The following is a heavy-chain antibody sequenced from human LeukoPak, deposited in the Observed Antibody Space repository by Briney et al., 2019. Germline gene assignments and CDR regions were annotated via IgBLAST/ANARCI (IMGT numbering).Heavy chain of an antibody. CDR1: GYTFTIYD. CDR2: MNPNSGNT. V-gene: IGHV1-8*01. CDR3: ARDGAMMDAFDI. Sequence: ASVTVSFKASGYTFTIYDINWVRQATGQGLEWMGWMNPNSGNTGYAQKFQGRVTMTRDTSISTAYMELSRLRSDDTAVYYCARDGAMMDAFDIWGQGTMVTVSS. D-gene: IGHD3-22*01. J-gene: IGHJ3*02.